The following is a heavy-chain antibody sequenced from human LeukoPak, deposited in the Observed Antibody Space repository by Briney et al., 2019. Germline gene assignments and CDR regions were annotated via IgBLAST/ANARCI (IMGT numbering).Heavy chain of an antibody. CDR2: ISNDGSNK. D-gene: IGHD5-18*01. CDR3: AKVNAGYSYGPIDY. V-gene: IGHV3-30*04. J-gene: IGHJ4*02. CDR1: GFTFRSYA. Sequence: GGSLRLSCAASGFTFRSYAMHWVRQAPGKGLEWVAVISNDGSNKYYADSVKGRFTISRDNSKNTLYLQMNSLRAEDTAVYYCAKVNAGYSYGPIDYWGQGTLVTVSS.